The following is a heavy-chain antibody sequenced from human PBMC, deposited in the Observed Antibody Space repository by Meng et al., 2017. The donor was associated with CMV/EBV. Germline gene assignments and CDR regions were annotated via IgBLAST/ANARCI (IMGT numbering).Heavy chain of an antibody. CDR3: ARTRLTTRFYYYGMDV. V-gene: IGHV1-2*02. Sequence: ASVKVSCKASGYTFTGYYVHWVRQAPGQGLEWLGWINPNSGGTNYAQKFQGRVTMTRDTSMSTAYMELSSLRSDDTAVYYCARTRLTTRFYYYGMDVWGQGTTVTVSS. CDR1: GYTFTGYY. D-gene: IGHD1-1*01. CDR2: INPNSGGT. J-gene: IGHJ6*02.